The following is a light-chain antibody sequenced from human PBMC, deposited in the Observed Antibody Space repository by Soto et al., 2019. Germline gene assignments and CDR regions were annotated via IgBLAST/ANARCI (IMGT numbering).Light chain of an antibody. CDR3: QQYNSYSRT. V-gene: IGKV1-5*01. J-gene: IGKJ1*01. CDR1: QSISSW. Sequence: DIQMTLSPSTLSASVGDRVTITCRASQSISSWLAWYQQKPGKAPKLLIYDASSLESGVPSRFSGSGSGTEFTLTISSLQPDDFATYYCQQYNSYSRTFGQRTKVDIK. CDR2: DAS.